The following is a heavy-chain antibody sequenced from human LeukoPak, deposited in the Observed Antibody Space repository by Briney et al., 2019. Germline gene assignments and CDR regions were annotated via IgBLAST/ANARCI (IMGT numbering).Heavy chain of an antibody. Sequence: PGGSLRLSCAASRFTFSSYWMHWVRQPPGKGLEWVASVKQYGGETYYVDSVKGRFTISRDNAKNSLHLQMNSLRAEDTAVYYCAKAVFSSSGWRFEYWGQGTLVTVPS. D-gene: IGHD6-19*01. CDR3: AKAVFSSSGWRFEY. CDR2: VKQYGGET. CDR1: RFTFSSYW. V-gene: IGHV3-7*03. J-gene: IGHJ4*02.